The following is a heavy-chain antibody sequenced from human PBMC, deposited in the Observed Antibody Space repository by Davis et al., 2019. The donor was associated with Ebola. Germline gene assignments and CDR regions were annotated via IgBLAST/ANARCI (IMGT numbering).Heavy chain of an antibody. Sequence: GESLKISCAASGFTFSTYSMTWVRQAPGEGLEWVSSISDSGDSIYYADSVMGRFTISRDNSKNILYLQLNSLRAEDTAVYYCAKGEQYCSDISCYSFDAFGSWGQGTMVTVSS. D-gene: IGHD2-2*01. CDR1: GFTFSTYS. CDR3: AKGEQYCSDISCYSFDAFGS. CDR2: ISDSGDSI. J-gene: IGHJ3*02. V-gene: IGHV3-23*01.